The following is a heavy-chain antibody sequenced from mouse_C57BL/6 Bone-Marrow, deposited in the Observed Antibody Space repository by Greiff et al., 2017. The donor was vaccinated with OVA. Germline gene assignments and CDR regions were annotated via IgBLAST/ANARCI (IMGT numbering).Heavy chain of an antibody. CDR2: IDPSDSYT. CDR3: ARDDSNCYAMDY. CDR1: GYTFTSYW. D-gene: IGHD2-5*01. J-gene: IGHJ4*01. V-gene: IGHV1-69*01. Sequence: QVQLQQPGAELVMPGASVKLSCKASGYTFTSYWMHWVKQRPGQGLEWIGEIDPSDSYTNYNQKFKGKSTLTVDKSSSTAYMQLSSLTSEDSAVYYCARDDSNCYAMDYWGQGTSVTVSS.